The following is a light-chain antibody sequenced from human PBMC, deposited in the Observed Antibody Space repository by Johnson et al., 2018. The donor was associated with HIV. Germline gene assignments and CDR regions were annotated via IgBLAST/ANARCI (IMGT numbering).Light chain of an antibody. J-gene: IGLJ1*01. V-gene: IGLV1-51*01. CDR2: DNN. Sequence: QSVLTQPPSVSAAPGQKVTISCSGSSSNIGNNYVSWYQQFPGTAPKLLIYDNNERPSGIPDRFSGSKSGTSATLGITGLQTGDEGDYYCGTWETSLSGCGCVGTGTKVTVL. CDR3: GTWETSLSGCGC. CDR1: SSNIGNNY.